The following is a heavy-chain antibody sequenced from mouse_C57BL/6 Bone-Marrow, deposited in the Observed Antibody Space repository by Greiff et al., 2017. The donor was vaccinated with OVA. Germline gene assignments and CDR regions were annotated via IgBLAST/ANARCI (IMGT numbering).Heavy chain of an antibody. V-gene: IGHV1-54*01. D-gene: IGHD6-1*01. CDR2: INPGSGGT. Sequence: QVQLQQSGAELVRPGTSVKVSCKASGYAFTNYLIEWVKQRPGQGLEWIGVINPGSGGTNYNEKFKGKATLTADKSSSTAYMQLSGLTSEDAAVYFCARREPLRAWFAYWGQGTLVTVSA. CDR1: GYAFTNYL. J-gene: IGHJ3*01. CDR3: ARREPLRAWFAY.